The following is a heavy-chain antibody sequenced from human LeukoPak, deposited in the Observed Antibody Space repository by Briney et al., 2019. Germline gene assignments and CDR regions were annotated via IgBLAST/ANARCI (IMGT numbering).Heavy chain of an antibody. D-gene: IGHD3-10*01. Sequence: PSETLSLTCAVYGGSFSGYYWSWIRQPPGKGLEWIGEINNSGSTNYNPSLKSRVTISVDTSKNQFSLKLSSVTAADTAVYYCARGGYYGSGSYYPRAEYFQHWGQGTLVTVSS. CDR1: GGSFSGYY. V-gene: IGHV4-34*01. J-gene: IGHJ1*01. CDR3: ARGGYYGSGSYYPRAEYFQH. CDR2: INNSGST.